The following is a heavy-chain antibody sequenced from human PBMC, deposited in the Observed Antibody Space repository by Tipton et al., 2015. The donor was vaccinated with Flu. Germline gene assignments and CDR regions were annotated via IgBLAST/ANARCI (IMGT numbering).Heavy chain of an antibody. V-gene: IGHV4-34*01. J-gene: IGHJ6*02. Sequence: TLSLTCAVSGGSFSGYFWNWIRQPPGKGLEWIGDINQSGSANYNPSLKSRVTISVDTSQSSLRLNSVTAADTAVCYCARVSAAHYGMDVWGQGTTVTVSS. CDR3: ARVSAAHYGMDV. D-gene: IGHD6-13*01. CDR2: INQSGSA. CDR1: GGSFSGYF.